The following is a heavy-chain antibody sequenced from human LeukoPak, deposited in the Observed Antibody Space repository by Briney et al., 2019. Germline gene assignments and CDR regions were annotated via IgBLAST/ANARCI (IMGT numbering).Heavy chain of an antibody. CDR2: IYYSGST. D-gene: IGHD4-17*01. J-gene: IGHJ4*02. CDR1: GGSIXXYY. CDR3: ARVFNYGDFDY. Sequence: GGSIXXYYWSWIRXPPGKGLEWIGYIYYSGSTNYNPSLKSRVTISVDTSKNQFSLKLSSVTAADTAVYYCARVFNYGDFDYWGQGTLVTVSS. V-gene: IGHV4-59*08.